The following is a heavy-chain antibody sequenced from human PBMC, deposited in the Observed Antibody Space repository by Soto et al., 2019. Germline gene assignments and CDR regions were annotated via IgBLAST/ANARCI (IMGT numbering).Heavy chain of an antibody. CDR1: GFTFSSYW. CDR3: AREGRIASCLGYFDD. Sequence: GGSLRLSCAASGFTFSSYWMSWVRQAPGKGLEWVANIKQDGSEKYYVDSVKGRFTISRDNAKNSLYLQMNSLRAEDTAVYYCAREGRIASCLGYFDDWGQGTLVTVSS. CDR2: IKQDGSEK. V-gene: IGHV3-7*01. J-gene: IGHJ4*02. D-gene: IGHD6-13*01.